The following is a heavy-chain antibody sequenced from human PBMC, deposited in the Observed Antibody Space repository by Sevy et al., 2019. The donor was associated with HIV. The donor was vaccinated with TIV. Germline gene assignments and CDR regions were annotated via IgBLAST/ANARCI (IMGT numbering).Heavy chain of an antibody. Sequence: GESLKISCAASGFTFSSYAMSWVRQAPGKGLEWVSAISGSGGSTYYADSVKGRFTISRDNSKNTLYLQMNSLRAEDTAVYYCAKFTPDYDILTGYSGREGYYFDYWGQGTLVTVSS. CDR1: GFTFSSYA. D-gene: IGHD3-9*01. V-gene: IGHV3-23*01. CDR2: ISGSGGST. CDR3: AKFTPDYDILTGYSGREGYYFDY. J-gene: IGHJ4*02.